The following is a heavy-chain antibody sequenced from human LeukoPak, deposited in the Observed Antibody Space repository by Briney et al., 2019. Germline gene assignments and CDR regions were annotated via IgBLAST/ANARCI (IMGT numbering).Heavy chain of an antibody. CDR1: GFTFSSYG. Sequence: GGSLRLSCAASGFTFSSYGMHWVRQAPGKGLEWVAVISYDGSNKYYADSVKGRFTISRDNSKNTLYLQMNSLRAEDTAVYYCARDGVAVAGPYFDYWGQGTLVTVPS. D-gene: IGHD6-19*01. J-gene: IGHJ4*02. CDR2: ISYDGSNK. V-gene: IGHV3-30*19. CDR3: ARDGVAVAGPYFDY.